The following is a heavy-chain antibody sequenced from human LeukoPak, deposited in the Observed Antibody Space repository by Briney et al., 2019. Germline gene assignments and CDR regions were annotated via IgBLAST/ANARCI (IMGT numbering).Heavy chain of an antibody. CDR1: GFTFSRSA. J-gene: IGHJ2*01. Sequence: GGSLRLSCAASGFTFSRSAMSWVRQGPGTGLEFVASIIYSGGATYYADSVKGRFTISRDNSKNTLYLQMNDLRAEDTAVYYCARVGDHFHWYLDLWGRGTLVTVSS. V-gene: IGHV3-23*01. D-gene: IGHD3-3*02. CDR2: IIYSGGAT. CDR3: ARVGDHFHWYLDL.